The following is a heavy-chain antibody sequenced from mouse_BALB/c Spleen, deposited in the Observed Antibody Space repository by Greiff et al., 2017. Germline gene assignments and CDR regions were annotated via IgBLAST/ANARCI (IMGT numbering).Heavy chain of an antibody. Sequence: EVQLVESGGGLVKLGGSLKLSCAASGFTFSSYYMSWVRQTPEKRLELVAAINSNGGSTYYPDTVKGRFTISRDNAKNTLYLQMSSLKSEDTALYYCARRGYYGYFAYWGQGTLVTVSA. D-gene: IGHD2-2*01. CDR1: GFTFSSYY. J-gene: IGHJ3*01. V-gene: IGHV5-6-2*01. CDR2: INSNGGST. CDR3: ARRGYYGYFAY.